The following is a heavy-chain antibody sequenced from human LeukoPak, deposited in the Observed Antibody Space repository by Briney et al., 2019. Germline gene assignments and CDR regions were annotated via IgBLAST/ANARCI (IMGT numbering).Heavy chain of an antibody. CDR2: ISGSGGST. J-gene: IGHJ4*02. CDR3: AKDQGYYFDSSGYSKGGNLDH. V-gene: IGHV3-23*01. D-gene: IGHD3-22*01. Sequence: GGSLRLSCAASGFTFSSYAMSWVRQAPGKGLEWVSAISGSGGSTYYADSVKGRFTISRDNSKNTLYLQMNSLRAEDTAVYYCAKDQGYYFDSSGYSKGGNLDHWGQGVLVIVSS. CDR1: GFTFSSYA.